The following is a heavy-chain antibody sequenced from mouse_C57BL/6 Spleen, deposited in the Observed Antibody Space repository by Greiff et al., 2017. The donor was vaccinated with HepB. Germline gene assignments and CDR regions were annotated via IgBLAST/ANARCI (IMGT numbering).Heavy chain of an antibody. CDR2: INPNNGGT. CDR3: ARFDYYFDY. V-gene: IGHV1-26*01. J-gene: IGHJ2*01. Sequence: EVKLMESGPELVKPGASVKISCKASGYTFTDYYMNWVKQSHGKSLEWIGDINPNNGGTSYNQKFKGKATLTVDKSSSTAYMELRSLTSEDSAVYYCARFDYYFDYWGQGTTLTVSS. CDR1: GYTFTDYY. D-gene: IGHD2-4*01.